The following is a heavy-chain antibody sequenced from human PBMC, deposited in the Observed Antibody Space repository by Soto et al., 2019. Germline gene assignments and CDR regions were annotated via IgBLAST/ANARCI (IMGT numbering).Heavy chain of an antibody. D-gene: IGHD6-13*01. Sequence: QLQLQESGPGLVKPSEILSVTCTVSGGSISSSSYYWGWIRRPPGKGLEWIGSIYYSGSTYYNPSLKSRVTISVDTSKNQFSLKLSSVTAADTAVYYCARRGGGAAAIWGYWGQGTLVTVST. CDR3: ARRGGGAAAIWGY. J-gene: IGHJ4*02. CDR1: GGSISSSSYY. CDR2: IYYSGST. V-gene: IGHV4-39*01.